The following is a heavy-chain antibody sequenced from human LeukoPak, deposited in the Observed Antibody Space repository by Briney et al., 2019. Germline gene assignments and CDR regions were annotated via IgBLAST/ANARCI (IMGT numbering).Heavy chain of an antibody. Sequence: ASVKVSCKASGGTFSSYTISWVRQAPEQGLEWMGWMNPNSGNTGYAQKFQGRVTITRNTSISTAYMELSSLRSEDTAVYYCARGGGSSGWYPYYYYMDVWGKGTTVTVSS. V-gene: IGHV1-8*03. CDR2: MNPNSGNT. CDR3: ARGGGSSGWYPYYYYMDV. J-gene: IGHJ6*03. D-gene: IGHD6-19*01. CDR1: GGTFSSYT.